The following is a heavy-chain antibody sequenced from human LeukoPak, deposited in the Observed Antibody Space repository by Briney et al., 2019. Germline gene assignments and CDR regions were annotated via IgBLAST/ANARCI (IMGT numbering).Heavy chain of an antibody. CDR3: ARGGRLRYFDEYYFDY. D-gene: IGHD3-9*01. CDR2: IKQDGSEK. J-gene: IGHJ4*02. CDR1: GFTFSSYW. V-gene: IGHV3-7*03. Sequence: GGSLRLSCAASGFTFSSYWMSWVRQAPGKGLEWVANIKQDGSEKYYVDSVKGRFTISRDNAKNSLYLQMNSLRAEDTAVYYCARGGRLRYFDEYYFDYWGQGTLVTVSS.